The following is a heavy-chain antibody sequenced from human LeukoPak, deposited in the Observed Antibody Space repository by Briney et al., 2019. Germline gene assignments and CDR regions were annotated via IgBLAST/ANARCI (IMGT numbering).Heavy chain of an antibody. CDR3: ARDPSTRYYYDSSGYYSPEGYYFDY. Sequence: GGSLRLSCATSGFTFSDYYMSWIRQAPGKGLEWLSYISGSGSDINYADSVKGRFTVSRDNAKNSLYLQMNSLRAEDTAVYYCARDPSTRYYYDSSGYYSPEGYYFDYWGQGTLVTVSS. D-gene: IGHD3-22*01. CDR1: GFTFSDYY. V-gene: IGHV3-11*04. J-gene: IGHJ4*02. CDR2: ISGSGSDI.